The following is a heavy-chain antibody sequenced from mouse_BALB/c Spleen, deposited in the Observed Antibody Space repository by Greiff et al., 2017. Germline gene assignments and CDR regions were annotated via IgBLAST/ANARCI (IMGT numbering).Heavy chain of an antibody. CDR3: ARREGLPYPIWYFDV. D-gene: IGHD5-5*01. J-gene: IGHJ1*01. CDR2: IDPANGNT. Sequence: EVQLQQSGAELVKPGASVKLSCTASGFNIKDTYMHWVKQRPEQGLEWIGRIDPANGNTKYDPKFQGKATITADTSSNTAYLQLSSLTSEDTAVYYCARREGLPYPIWYFDVWGAGTTVTVSS. CDR1: GFNIKDTY. V-gene: IGHV14-3*02.